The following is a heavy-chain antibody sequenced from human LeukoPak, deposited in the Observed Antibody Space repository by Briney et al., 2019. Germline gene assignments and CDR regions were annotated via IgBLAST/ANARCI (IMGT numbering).Heavy chain of an antibody. CDR3: ARDPIAATYYYYMDV. V-gene: IGHV3-21*01. CDR1: GFTFSSYS. D-gene: IGHD6-13*01. Sequence: GGSLRLSCAASGFTFSSYSMNWVRQAPGKGLGWVSSISSSSSYIYYADSVKGRFTISRDNAKNSLYLQMNSLRAEDTAVYYCARDPIAATYYYYMDVWGKGTTVTVSS. CDR2: ISSSSSYI. J-gene: IGHJ6*03.